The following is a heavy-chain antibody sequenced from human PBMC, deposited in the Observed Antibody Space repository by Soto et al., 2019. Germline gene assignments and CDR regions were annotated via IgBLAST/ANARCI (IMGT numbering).Heavy chain of an antibody. V-gene: IGHV3-23*01. CDR3: ATSLENDAFDI. D-gene: IGHD1-1*01. CDR1: GFPFTGDA. Sequence: PGGPLPLSCPSSGFPFTGDAMSWVRHAPGKGLEWVSAISGSCGSTYYTDSLKGRFTISRDNSKNTLYLQMNSLRAEDTAVYYCATSLENDAFDIWGQGTMVTVSS. CDR2: ISGSCGST. J-gene: IGHJ3*02.